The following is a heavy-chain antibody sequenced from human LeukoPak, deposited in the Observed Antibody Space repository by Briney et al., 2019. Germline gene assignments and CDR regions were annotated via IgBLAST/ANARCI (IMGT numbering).Heavy chain of an antibody. CDR2: LYYSGST. V-gene: IGHV4-39*01. CDR3: ARLRIQLWALDY. J-gene: IGHJ4*02. Sequence: PSDTLSLTGTVSGGSTSSSGYYWGWIRQPPGKGLECIGSLYYSGSTYYNPSLKGRVTISVDTSKNQISLKLNSVTAADTAVYYCARLRIQLWALDYWGQGTLVTVSS. D-gene: IGHD5-18*01. CDR1: GGSTSSSGYY.